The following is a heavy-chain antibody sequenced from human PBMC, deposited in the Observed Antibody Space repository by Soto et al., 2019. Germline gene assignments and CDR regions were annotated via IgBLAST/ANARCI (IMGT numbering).Heavy chain of an antibody. CDR3: AKALRSYGDYDYYCYGMDV. D-gene: IGHD4-17*01. V-gene: IGHV3-30*18. CDR2: ISYDGTNK. CDR1: GFTFSTYG. J-gene: IGHJ6*02. Sequence: QVQLVDSGGGEVQPGRSLTISCAASGFTFSTYGMHWVRQTPGKGLEWVAVISYDGTNKFYSDSVKGPFTISRDNVKNTLTLQMNSLRADDTAVYSFAKALRSYGDYDYYCYGMDVWGLGTRVTVSS.